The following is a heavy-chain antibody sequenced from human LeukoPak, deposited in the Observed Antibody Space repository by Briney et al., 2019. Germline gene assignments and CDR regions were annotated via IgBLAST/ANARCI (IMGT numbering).Heavy chain of an antibody. CDR2: INHSGST. J-gene: IGHJ3*02. CDR3: ARRTTIFGVVIRDAFDI. Sequence: PSETLSLTCAVYGGSFSGYYWSWIRQPPGKGLEWIGEINHSGSTNYNPSLKSRVTISVDTSKNQFSLKLSSVTAADTAVYYCARRTTIFGVVIRDAFDIWGQGTMVTVSS. D-gene: IGHD3-3*01. V-gene: IGHV4-34*01. CDR1: GGSFSGYY.